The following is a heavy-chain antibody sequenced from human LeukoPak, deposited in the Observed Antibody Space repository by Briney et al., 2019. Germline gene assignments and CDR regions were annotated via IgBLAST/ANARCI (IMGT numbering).Heavy chain of an antibody. D-gene: IGHD3-22*01. J-gene: IGHJ4*02. CDR2: ISCDGTNK. Sequence: PGRSLRLSCAASGFTFSRYAMHWVRQAPGKGLEWVAVISCDGTNKYYADSVKGRFTISRDNSKNTAWLQMYSLRAEDTAVYYCARGDGRGWLVDYWGQGTLVTVSS. CDR3: ARGDGRGWLVDY. CDR1: GFTFSRYA. V-gene: IGHV3-30*07.